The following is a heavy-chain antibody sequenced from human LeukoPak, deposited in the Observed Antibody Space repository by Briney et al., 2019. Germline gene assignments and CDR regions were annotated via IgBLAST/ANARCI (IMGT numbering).Heavy chain of an antibody. CDR3: ASRFLNCSGGSCYFGFDY. CDR2: IKSKTDGGTT. CDR1: GFTLSNAW. V-gene: IGHV3-15*05. J-gene: IGHJ4*02. D-gene: IGHD2-15*01. Sequence: GGSLRLSCAASGFTLSNAWMSWVRQAPGKGLEWVGRIKSKTDGGTTDYAAPVKGRFTFSRDDSKNTLYLQMNSLRAEDTAVYYCASRFLNCSGGSCYFGFDYWGQGTLVTVSS.